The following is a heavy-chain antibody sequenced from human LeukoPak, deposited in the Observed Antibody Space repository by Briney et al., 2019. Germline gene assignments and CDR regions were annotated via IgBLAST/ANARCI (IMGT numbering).Heavy chain of an antibody. CDR1: GGSISSSSYY. J-gene: IGHJ4*02. Sequence: PSETLSLTCTVSGGSISSSSYYWGWIRQPPGKGLEWIGSIYYSGGTYYNPSLKSRVTISVDTSKNLFSLKLSSVTAADTAVYYCVKQLLCFAGLDYWGQGTLVTVSS. CDR3: VKQLLCFAGLDY. D-gene: IGHD2-2*01. V-gene: IGHV4-39*01. CDR2: IYYSGGT.